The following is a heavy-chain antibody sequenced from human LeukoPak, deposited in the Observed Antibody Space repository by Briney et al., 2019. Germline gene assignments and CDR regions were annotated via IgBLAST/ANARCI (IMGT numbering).Heavy chain of an antibody. CDR2: INQDGNSQ. V-gene: IGHV3-7*01. CDR3: ARSLWPEDY. Sequence: GGSLRLSCEASGFAFSSYWASWVRQAPGKGLEWVANINQDGNSQNYVDSVRGRFTFSRDNAKNSVYLQTYSMRAEDTAVYYCARSLWPEDYWGQGILVTVSS. D-gene: IGHD2-21*01. CDR1: GFAFSSYW. J-gene: IGHJ4*02.